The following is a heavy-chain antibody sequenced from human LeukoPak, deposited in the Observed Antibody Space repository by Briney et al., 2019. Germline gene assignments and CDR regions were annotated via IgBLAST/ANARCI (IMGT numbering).Heavy chain of an antibody. CDR3: ARGNWYFDL. Sequence: GGSLRLSCAASGLTVSTNYMTWVRQAPGRGLEWVSLIGSAGNTYYADSVKGRFTISRDNSKNTLYLQMNTLRVEDTAVFYCARGNWYFDLWGRGTLVTVSS. CDR2: IGSAGNT. V-gene: IGHV3-66*01. CDR1: GLTVSTNY. J-gene: IGHJ2*01.